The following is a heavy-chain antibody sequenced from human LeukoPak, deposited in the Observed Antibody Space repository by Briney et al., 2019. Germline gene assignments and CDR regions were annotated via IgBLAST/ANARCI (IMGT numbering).Heavy chain of an antibody. CDR1: GGSISSSSYY. J-gene: IGHJ4*02. CDR2: INHSGST. V-gene: IGHV4-39*07. D-gene: IGHD3-16*02. Sequence: SETLSLTCTVSGGSISSSSYYWGWIRQPPGKGLEWIGEINHSGSTNYNPSLKSRVTISVDTSKNQFSLKLSSVTAADTAVYYCARTYDYVWGSYRPSRAYFDYWGQGTLVTVSS. CDR3: ARTYDYVWGSYRPSRAYFDY.